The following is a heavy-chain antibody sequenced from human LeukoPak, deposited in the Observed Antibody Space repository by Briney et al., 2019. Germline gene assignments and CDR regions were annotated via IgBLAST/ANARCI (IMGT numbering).Heavy chain of an antibody. CDR2: IIHNGST. V-gene: IGHV4-39*07. Sequence: SETLSLTCTVSGGSISSSSYYWGWIRQPPGKGLEWIGEIIHNGSTNYNPSLKSRVTISVDTSKNQVSLRLSSVTAADTAVYYCARGAPLKTYYYDSSAYGWGQGTLVTVSS. D-gene: IGHD3-22*01. CDR3: ARGAPLKTYYYDSSAYG. J-gene: IGHJ4*02. CDR1: GGSISSSSYY.